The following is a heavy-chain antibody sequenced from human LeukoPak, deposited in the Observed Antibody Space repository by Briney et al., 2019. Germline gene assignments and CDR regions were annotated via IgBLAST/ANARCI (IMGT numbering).Heavy chain of an antibody. CDR2: IKQDGSGK. CDR3: ARLGAAPDY. D-gene: IGHD6-6*01. Sequence: GGPLRLSCAASGFTFSTYWMTWVRQAPGKGLEWVANIKQDGSGKYYVDSVKGRFSISRDNAKNSLYLQMNSLRVEDTAVYYCARLGAAPDYWGQGALVTVSS. V-gene: IGHV3-7*01. CDR1: GFTFSTYW. J-gene: IGHJ4*02.